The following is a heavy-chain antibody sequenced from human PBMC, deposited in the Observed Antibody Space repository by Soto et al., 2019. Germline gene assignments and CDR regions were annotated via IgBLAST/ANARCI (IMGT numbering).Heavy chain of an antibody. CDR3: ARKGVGAAFDI. CDR2: MYYCGRT. V-gene: IGHV4-59*01. J-gene: IGHJ3*02. Sequence: PSAALSITFTRSGGSISTYYWSWIRTTPGKGLEWTGYMYYCGRTYYNPSRKSRVSISVDTSKIQFSLKLSSVTAADTAVYYCARKGVGAAFDIWGQGTMVTGSS. D-gene: IGHD3-3*01. CDR1: GGSISTYY.